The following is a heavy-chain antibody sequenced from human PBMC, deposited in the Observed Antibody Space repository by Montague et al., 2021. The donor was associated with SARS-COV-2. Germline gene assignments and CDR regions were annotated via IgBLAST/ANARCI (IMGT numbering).Heavy chain of an antibody. Sequence: SLRLSCAASGFTFSSYGMHWVRQVPGKGLEWVAVISYDGSNKYYADSVKGRFTISRDNSKNTLYLQMNSLRAEDTAVYYCAKDFMSLMVYAMVYYYYGMDVWGQGTTVTVSS. CDR3: AKDFMSLMVYAMVYYYYGMDV. CDR1: GFTFSSYG. J-gene: IGHJ6*02. CDR2: ISYDGSNK. D-gene: IGHD2-8*01. V-gene: IGHV3-30*18.